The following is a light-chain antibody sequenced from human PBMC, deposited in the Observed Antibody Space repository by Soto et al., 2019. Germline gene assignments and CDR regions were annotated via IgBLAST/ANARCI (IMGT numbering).Light chain of an antibody. Sequence: DIQMTQYPSTLSASVGDRVTITCRASQSVKNWLAWYQQKRGKAPKLLIFKASTLQPGVPSRFSGSGSGTEFTLTISSLQPDDFATYYCQQDNSYPYTFGQGTRLDVK. CDR2: KAS. CDR1: QSVKNW. CDR3: QQDNSYPYT. J-gene: IGKJ2*01. V-gene: IGKV1-5*03.